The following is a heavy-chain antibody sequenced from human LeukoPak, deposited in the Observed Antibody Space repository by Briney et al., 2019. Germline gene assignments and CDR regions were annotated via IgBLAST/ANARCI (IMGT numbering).Heavy chain of an antibody. D-gene: IGHD1-26*01. CDR3: ARDPYSGSYGDYYYYYMDV. V-gene: IGHV3-21*01. J-gene: IGHJ6*03. CDR1: GFTFSTYN. CDR2: ITSSSSYI. Sequence: GGSLRLSCAASGFTFSTYNMNWVRQAPGKGLEWVSSITSSSSYIYYADSVKGRFTISRDNAKNSLYLQMNSLRDEDTAVYYCARDPYSGSYGDYYYYYMDVWGKGTTVTVSS.